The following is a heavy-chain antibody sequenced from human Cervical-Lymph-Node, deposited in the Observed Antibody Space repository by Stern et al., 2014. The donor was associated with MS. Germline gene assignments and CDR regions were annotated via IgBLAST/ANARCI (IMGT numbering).Heavy chain of an antibody. D-gene: IGHD3-10*01. CDR3: AAEGEYIRSGIYHYTGMDV. V-gene: IGHV1-58*02. Sequence: MQLVESGPEVKRPGTSVRVSCKASGSTFPSSAMQWVRQAPGQALEWMGLIVADSADARYAHKFHDRVTISRDMSTSTINMELSILRSEDTAVYYCAAEGEYIRSGIYHYTGMDVWGQGTTVTVSS. CDR1: GSTFPSSA. CDR2: IVADSADA. J-gene: IGHJ6*02.